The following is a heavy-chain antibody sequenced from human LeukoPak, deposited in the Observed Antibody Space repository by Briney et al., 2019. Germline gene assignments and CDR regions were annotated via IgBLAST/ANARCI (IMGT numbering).Heavy chain of an antibody. D-gene: IGHD3-22*01. Sequence: GGSLRLSCAASGFTFDDYGMSWVGQAPGKGLEWVSGINWNGGSTGYADSVKGRFTISRDNAKNYLYLQMNSLRAEDTALYYCARLFDSSGYYGGLDYWGQGTLVTVSS. CDR1: GFTFDDYG. V-gene: IGHV3-20*04. J-gene: IGHJ4*02. CDR2: INWNGGST. CDR3: ARLFDSSGYYGGLDY.